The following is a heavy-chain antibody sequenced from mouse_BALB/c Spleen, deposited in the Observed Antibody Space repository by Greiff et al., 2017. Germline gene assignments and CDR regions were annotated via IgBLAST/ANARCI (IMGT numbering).Heavy chain of an antibody. CDR1: GFNIKDYY. Sequence: VQLQHSGAELVRSGASVKLSCTASGFNIKDYYMHWVKQRPEQGLEWIGWIDPENGDTEYAPKFQGKATMTADTSSNTAYLQLSSLTSEDTAVYYCNAYDYEEYYYAMDYWGQGTSVTVSS. CDR3: NAYDYEEYYYAMDY. CDR2: IDPENGDT. J-gene: IGHJ4*01. V-gene: IGHV14-4*02. D-gene: IGHD2-4*01.